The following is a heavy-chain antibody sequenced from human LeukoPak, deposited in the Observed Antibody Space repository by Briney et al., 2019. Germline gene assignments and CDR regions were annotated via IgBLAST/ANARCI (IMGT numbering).Heavy chain of an antibody. Sequence: GGSLRLSCAASGFTFSSYSMNWVHQAPGKGLEWVSYISSSSSTIYYADSVKGRFTISRDNAKNSLYLQMNSLRAEDTAVYYCARDPAQVGATPFFDYWGQGTLVTVSS. D-gene: IGHD1-26*01. V-gene: IGHV3-48*01. J-gene: IGHJ4*02. CDR2: ISSSSSTI. CDR1: GFTFSSYS. CDR3: ARDPAQVGATPFFDY.